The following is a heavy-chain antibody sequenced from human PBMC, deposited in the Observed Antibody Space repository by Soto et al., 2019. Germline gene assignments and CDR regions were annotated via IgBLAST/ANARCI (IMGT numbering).Heavy chain of an antibody. CDR1: GGSFSGYY. D-gene: IGHD5-12*01. Sequence: QVQLEQWGAGLLKPSETLSLTCAVYGGSFSGYYWSWIRQPPGKGLEWIGEINHSASTNYHPSLKSRVTISVDPSKNQFSLNLYSVNAADTAVYYCARGRWLRQSFDYWGQGTLVTVSS. J-gene: IGHJ4*02. CDR3: ARGRWLRQSFDY. V-gene: IGHV4-34*02. CDR2: INHSAST.